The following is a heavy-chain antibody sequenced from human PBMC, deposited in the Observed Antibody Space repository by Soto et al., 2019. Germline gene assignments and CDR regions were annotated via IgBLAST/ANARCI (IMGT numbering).Heavy chain of an antibody. CDR1: GFTFSSYG. J-gene: IGHJ5*02. D-gene: IGHD6-19*01. V-gene: IGHV3-30*18. CDR2: ISYDGSNK. Sequence: GGSLRLSCAASGFTFSSYGMHWVRQAPGKGLEWVAVISYDGSNKNYADSVKGRFTISRDNSKNTLYLQMNSMRAEDTAVYYCAKDPASGWYEVNWFDPWGQGTLVTVSS. CDR3: AKDPASGWYEVNWFDP.